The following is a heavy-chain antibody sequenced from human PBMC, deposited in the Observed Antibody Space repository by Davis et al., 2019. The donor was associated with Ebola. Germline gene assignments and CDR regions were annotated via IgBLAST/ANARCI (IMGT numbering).Heavy chain of an antibody. CDR3: ARSGLSFGVVKYHYGMDV. Sequence: GESLKTSCAYSVITLSSYAMTWVRQAPGKGLEWVSAISGSGGTTYYAGSVKGRFTVSRDNSKKTMYLQMNSLRAEDTAVYYCARSGLSFGVVKYHYGMDVWGKGTTVTVSS. V-gene: IGHV3-23*01. J-gene: IGHJ6*04. CDR1: VITLSSYA. D-gene: IGHD3-3*01. CDR2: ISGSGGTT.